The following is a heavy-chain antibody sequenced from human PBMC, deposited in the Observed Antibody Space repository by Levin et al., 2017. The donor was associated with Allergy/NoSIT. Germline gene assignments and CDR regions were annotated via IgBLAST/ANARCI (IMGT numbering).Heavy chain of an antibody. V-gene: IGHV4-34*01. Sequence: SPTLSLPCAVYGGSFSGYYWSWIRQPPGKGLEWIGEINHSGSTNYNPSLKSRVTISVDTSKNQFSLKLSSVTAADTAVYYCARSTMVRAKYYFDYWGQGTLVTVSS. CDR2: INHSGST. CDR1: GGSFSGYY. D-gene: IGHD3-10*01. CDR3: ARSTMVRAKYYFDY. J-gene: IGHJ4*02.